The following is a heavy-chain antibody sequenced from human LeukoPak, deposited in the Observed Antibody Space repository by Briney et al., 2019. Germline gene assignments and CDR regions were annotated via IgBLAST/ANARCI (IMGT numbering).Heavy chain of an antibody. CDR3: ARAPLNSMIRGLGYFDY. J-gene: IGHJ4*02. D-gene: IGHD3-10*01. Sequence: SETLSLTCTVSGGSISSNYWSWIRQPPGKGLEWIGYISYTGSTNYDPSLKSRVTISLDTSKNQFSLKLSSVTAADTAVYYCARAPLNSMIRGLGYFDYWGQGTLVTVSS. CDR1: GGSISSNY. V-gene: IGHV4-59*01. CDR2: ISYTGST.